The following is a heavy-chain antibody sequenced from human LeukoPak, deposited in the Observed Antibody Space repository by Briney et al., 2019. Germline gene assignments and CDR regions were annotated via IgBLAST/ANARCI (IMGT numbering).Heavy chain of an antibody. Sequence: GGSLRLSCAASGFTFSTYGMSWVRQAPGKGLEWVSAISGSIGSVGSTYYADSVKGRFTISRDNSKNTLYLQMNSLRAEDTAVYYCAKGSTSHWFDYWGQGTLVTVSS. CDR2: ISGSIGSVGST. CDR1: GFTFSTYG. V-gene: IGHV3-23*01. CDR3: AKGSTSHWFDY. D-gene: IGHD2/OR15-2a*01. J-gene: IGHJ4*02.